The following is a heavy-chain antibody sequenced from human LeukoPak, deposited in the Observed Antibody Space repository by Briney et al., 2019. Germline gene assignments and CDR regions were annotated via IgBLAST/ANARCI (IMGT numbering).Heavy chain of an antibody. Sequence: ASVKVSCKASGYTFTSYDINWVRQATGQGLEWTGWMNPNSGNTGYVQKFQGRVTMTRNTSISTAYMELSSLRSEDTAVYYCARRRYSSNWYYFDYWGQGTLATVSS. V-gene: IGHV1-8*01. CDR2: MNPNSGNT. CDR3: ARRRYSSNWYYFDY. J-gene: IGHJ4*02. CDR1: GYTFTSYD. D-gene: IGHD6-13*01.